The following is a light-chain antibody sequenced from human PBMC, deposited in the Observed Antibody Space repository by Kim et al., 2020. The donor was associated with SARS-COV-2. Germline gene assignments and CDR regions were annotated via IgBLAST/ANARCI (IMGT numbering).Light chain of an antibody. CDR3: NSRDSSGNHHYV. CDR1: SLRSYY. CDR2: GKN. J-gene: IGLJ1*01. Sequence: SSELTQDPAVSVALGQIVRITCQGDSLRSYYASWYLQKPGQAPVLVIYGKNNRPSGIPDRFSGSSSGNTASLTITGAQAEDEADYYCNSRDSSGNHHYVFGTGTKVTVL. V-gene: IGLV3-19*01.